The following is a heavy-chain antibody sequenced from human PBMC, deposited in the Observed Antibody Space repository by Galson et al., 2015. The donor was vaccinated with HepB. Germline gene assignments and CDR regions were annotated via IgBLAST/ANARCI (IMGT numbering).Heavy chain of an antibody. CDR3: AKDENYLQSIIYYYDAFNV. Sequence: SLRLSCAASGFAFNNYWMTWVRQAAGKGLEWVANIKEDGSETNYVDSVKGRFTISRDNAKNSVYLQMNSLRAEDTAVYYCAKDENYLQSIIYYYDAFNVWGQGTLVTVSS. CDR2: IKEDGSET. J-gene: IGHJ3*01. D-gene: IGHD3-16*01. V-gene: IGHV3-7*05. CDR1: GFAFNNYW.